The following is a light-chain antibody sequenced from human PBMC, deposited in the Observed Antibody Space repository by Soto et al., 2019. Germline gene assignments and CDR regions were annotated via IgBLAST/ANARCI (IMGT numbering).Light chain of an antibody. CDR3: QQYGSSPLT. CDR2: GAS. CDR1: QSVFRSY. Sequence: EIVLTQSPGTLSLSPGDRATLSCRASQSVFRSYLAWYQQKPGQAPRLLIYGASSRATGIPDRFSGGGSGTDFTLAISRLEPEDFAVYYCQQYGSSPLTFGGGTKVEIK. J-gene: IGKJ4*01. V-gene: IGKV3-20*01.